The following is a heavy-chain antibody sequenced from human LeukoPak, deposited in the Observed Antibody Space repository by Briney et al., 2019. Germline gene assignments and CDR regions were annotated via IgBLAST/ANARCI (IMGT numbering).Heavy chain of an antibody. CDR1: GFTFSTYS. J-gene: IGHJ4*02. V-gene: IGHV3-21*01. D-gene: IGHD3-22*01. Sequence: GGSLTLSCAASGFTFSTYSMNWVRQAPGKGLEWVSSISSGRGYIYYADSVKGRFSISRDNAKNSLYLQMNGLRAEDTAVYYCARQCYYYDSNESCDYWGQGTLVTVSS. CDR2: ISSGRGYI. CDR3: ARQCYYYDSNESCDY.